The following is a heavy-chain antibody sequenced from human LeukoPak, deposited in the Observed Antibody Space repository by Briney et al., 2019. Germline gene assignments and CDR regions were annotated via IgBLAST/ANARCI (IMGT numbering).Heavy chain of an antibody. D-gene: IGHD3-22*01. CDR2: IYHSGST. CDR3: ARDRFYYDSSGYYYADAFDI. J-gene: IGHJ3*02. CDR1: GGSISSSSYY. Sequence: SETLSLTCTVSGGSISSSSYYWGWIRQPPGKGLEWIGSIYHSGSTYYNPSLKSRVTISVDTSKNQFSLKLSSVTAADTAVYYCARDRFYYDSSGYYYADAFDIWGQGTMVTVSS. V-gene: IGHV4-39*07.